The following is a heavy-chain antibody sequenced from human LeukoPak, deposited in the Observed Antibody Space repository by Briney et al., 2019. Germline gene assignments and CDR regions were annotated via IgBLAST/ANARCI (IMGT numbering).Heavy chain of an antibody. J-gene: IGHJ3*01. D-gene: IGHD3-22*01. V-gene: IGHV3-53*01. CDR3: VRAVHHLFYSDSSGYYGDAFDV. CDR1: GFSVRTNY. CDR2: IYSGGTI. Sequence: GGSLRLSCAASGFSVRTNYMSWVRQAPGEGLEWVSVIYSGGTIRYAGCVKGRFTISRDNSRDTLHLQMNSLRVDDTAVYYCVRAVHHLFYSDSSGYYGDAFDVWGQGTVVTVSS.